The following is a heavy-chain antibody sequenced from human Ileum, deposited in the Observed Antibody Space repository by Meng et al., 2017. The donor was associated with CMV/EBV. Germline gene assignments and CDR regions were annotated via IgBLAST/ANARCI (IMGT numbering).Heavy chain of an antibody. CDR3: ARDRKITIFGAGHFDY. CDR2: MDKGGRS. D-gene: IGHD3-3*01. Sequence: GSYGGRWMREGPGKGVEWMGYMDKGGRSRDSASLKRRGTIAVDTSKNQFSLKLSSVTAADTAVYYCARDRKITIFGAGHFDYWGQGTLVTVSS. J-gene: IGHJ4*02. V-gene: IGHV4-61*01. CDR1: GSYG.